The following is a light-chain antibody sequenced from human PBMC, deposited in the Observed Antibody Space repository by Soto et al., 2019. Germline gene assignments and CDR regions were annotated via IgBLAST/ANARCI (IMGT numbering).Light chain of an antibody. V-gene: IGLV2-14*03. CDR1: SSDVGAYDY. Sequence: QSVLTQPASVSGSPGQSITISFTGTSSDVGAYDYVSWYQQHPDKAPKPMIYEVSNRPSGVSNRFSGSKSVNTATLTISGLQADDEADYYCSSYTSSSTRVFGTGTKVTVL. J-gene: IGLJ1*01. CDR2: EVS. CDR3: SSYTSSSTRV.